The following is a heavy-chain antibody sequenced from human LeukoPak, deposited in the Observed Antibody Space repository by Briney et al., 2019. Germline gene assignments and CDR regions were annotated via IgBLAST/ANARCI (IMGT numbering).Heavy chain of an antibody. V-gene: IGHV4-30-2*01. Sequence: PSRTLSLTCAVSGGSISSGGYSWSWIRQPPGEGLECIGYIYHSGSTYYNPSLKSRVTISVDTSNNRFSMRLTSVTATDTAVYYCARGLALGSSSTYWGHGTLVTVSS. D-gene: IGHD6-6*01. CDR1: GGSISSGGYS. J-gene: IGHJ4*01. CDR3: ARGLALGSSSTY. CDR2: IYHSGST.